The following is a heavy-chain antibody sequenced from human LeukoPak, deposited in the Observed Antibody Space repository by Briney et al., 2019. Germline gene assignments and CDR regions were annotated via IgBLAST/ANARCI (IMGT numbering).Heavy chain of an antibody. Sequence: GESLKISCKGSGYSFTSYWIGWVRQMPGKGLEWMGIIYPGDSDTRYSPSFQGQVTISADKSISTAYLQWSSLKASDTAMYYCARLVGYCSGGSCYSGGAFDIWGQGTTVTVSS. CDR1: GYSFTSYW. V-gene: IGHV5-51*01. CDR2: IYPGDSDT. D-gene: IGHD2-15*01. J-gene: IGHJ3*02. CDR3: ARLVGYCSGGSCYSGGAFDI.